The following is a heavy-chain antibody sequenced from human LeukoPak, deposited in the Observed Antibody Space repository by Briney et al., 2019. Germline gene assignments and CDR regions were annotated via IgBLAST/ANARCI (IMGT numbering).Heavy chain of an antibody. CDR3: SRDSPYGTAGY. V-gene: IGHV3-64*01. CDR1: GFTFSTYA. J-gene: IGHJ4*02. D-gene: IGHD2-8*02. CDR2: ISSNGGST. Sequence: GGSLRLSCVASGFTFSTYAMHWVRQAPGKGLEYVSAISSNGGSTFYANSVKGRFTISRDNSKNTLYLQMGSLNSDDMAVYYCSRDSPYGTAGYWGQGTLVTVSS.